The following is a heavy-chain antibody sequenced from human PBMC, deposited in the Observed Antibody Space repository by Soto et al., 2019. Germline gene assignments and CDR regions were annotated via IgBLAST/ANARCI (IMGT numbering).Heavy chain of an antibody. CDR3: ARRSGGPAAGFFYY. J-gene: IGHJ4*01. CDR1: GYSFTKYW. Sequence: PGESLKISCKGSGYSFTKYWIGWVRQMPGKGLEWMAIIYPDESDTRYSPSFQGQVTISADKSISTTYLQLSSLKASDTAMYYCARRSGGPAAGFFYYWSQGTLVTVSS. D-gene: IGHD2-15*01. CDR2: IYPDESDT. V-gene: IGHV5-51*01.